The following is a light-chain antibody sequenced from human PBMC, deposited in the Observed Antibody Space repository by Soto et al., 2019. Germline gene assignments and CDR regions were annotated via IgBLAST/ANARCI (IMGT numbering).Light chain of an antibody. J-gene: IGKJ1*01. V-gene: IGKV3-20*01. CDR1: QTIRSNY. CDR3: QQYGSSPWT. CDR2: GAS. Sequence: ETVLTQSPGTLSLSPGERATLSCRASQTIRSNYLAWYRQTPGQAPRLLIYGASNRATGIADRFSGSGSGTDCTLIISRLEPEDFALYYWQQYGSSPWTFGQGTKVEIK.